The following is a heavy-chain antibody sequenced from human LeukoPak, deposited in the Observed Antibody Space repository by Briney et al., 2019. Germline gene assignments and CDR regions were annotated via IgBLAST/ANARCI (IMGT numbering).Heavy chain of an antibody. J-gene: IGHJ6*02. CDR2: IKPEGSEK. Sequence: GGSLRLSCAASGLTFSSFWMSWVRQAPGKGLEWVANIKPEGSEKYYVDSVKGRFTISRDNAKNSLYLQMNSLRAEDTAVYYCTRNRGLDVWGQGTTVTVSS. D-gene: IGHD6-25*01. CDR1: GLTFSSFW. CDR3: TRNRGLDV. V-gene: IGHV3-7*01.